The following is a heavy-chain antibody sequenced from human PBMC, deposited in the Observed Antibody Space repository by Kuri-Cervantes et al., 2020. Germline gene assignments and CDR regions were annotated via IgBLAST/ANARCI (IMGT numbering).Heavy chain of an antibody. CDR3: AKYYYGMDV. V-gene: IGHV1-18*01. Sequence: ASVKVSCKASGYTFTSYGISWVRQAPGQGLEWMGWISAYNGNTNYAQKLQGRVTMTTDTSTSTAYMELRSLRAEDTALYYCAKYYYGMDVWGQGTTVTVSS. CDR1: GYTFTSYG. J-gene: IGHJ6*02. CDR2: ISAYNGNT.